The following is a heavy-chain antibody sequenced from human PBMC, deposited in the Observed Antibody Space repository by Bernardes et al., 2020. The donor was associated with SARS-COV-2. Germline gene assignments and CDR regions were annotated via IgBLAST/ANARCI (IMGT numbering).Heavy chain of an antibody. J-gene: IGHJ4*02. V-gene: IGHV3-66*01. CDR1: GFTVSDNY. Sequence: GGSLRLSRAASGFTVSDNYMSWVRQAPGKGLEWVSLIYSDGGTYYADSVKGRFTISRDNSKNTLYLQMNSLRAEDTAVYYCVGRDYFDYWGQGTLVTVSS. CDR3: VGRDYFDY. CDR2: IYSDGGT.